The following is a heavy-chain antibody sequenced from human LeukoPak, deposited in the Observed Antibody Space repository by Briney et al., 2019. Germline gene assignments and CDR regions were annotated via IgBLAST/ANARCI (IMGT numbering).Heavy chain of an antibody. D-gene: IGHD2-2*01. V-gene: IGHV3-7*01. Sequence: GGSLRLSCAASGFPFSHYWMSWVRQAPGKGLEWVANIKEDGSVMYYGDSLKGRFTISRDSAQNLLYLQMNSLRAEDTAVYFCARDVWGSYATDSYLDYWGQGAPVTVSS. CDR3: ARDVWGSYATDSYLDY. J-gene: IGHJ4*02. CDR2: IKEDGSVM. CDR1: GFPFSHYW.